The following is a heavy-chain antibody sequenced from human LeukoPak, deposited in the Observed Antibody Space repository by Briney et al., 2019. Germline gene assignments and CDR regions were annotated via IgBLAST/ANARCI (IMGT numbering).Heavy chain of an antibody. CDR2: ISYDGSNK. CDR1: GFTFSSYG. V-gene: IGHV3-30*03. Sequence: GGSLRLSCAASGFTFSSYGMHWVRQAPGKGLEWVAVISYDGSNKYYADSVRGRFTISRDNAKNSLYLQMNSLRAEDTAVYYCARRAAATTAVAFDIWGQGTLVTVSS. CDR3: ARRAAATTAVAFDI. J-gene: IGHJ3*02. D-gene: IGHD2-15*01.